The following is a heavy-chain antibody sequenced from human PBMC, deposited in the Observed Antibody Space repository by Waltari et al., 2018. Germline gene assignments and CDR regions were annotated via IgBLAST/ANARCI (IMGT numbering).Heavy chain of an antibody. Sequence: EVQLVESGGGLVQPGGSLRLSCTVSELSSFWLDWVRQAPGKGLVWVARVKNDGTMITYADGVRGRFTVSRDSAKKTFYLQMNSLRGGDTAVYYCSTNPPGNWGQGTLVTVSS. V-gene: IGHV3-74*01. CDR1: ELSSFW. CDR2: VKNDGTMI. CDR3: STNPPGN. J-gene: IGHJ4*02.